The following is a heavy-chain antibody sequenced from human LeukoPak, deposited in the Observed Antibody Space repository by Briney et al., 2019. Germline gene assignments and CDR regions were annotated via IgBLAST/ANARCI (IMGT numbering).Heavy chain of an antibody. V-gene: IGHV1-69*05. CDR2: IIPIFGTA. Sequence: SVKVSCKASGGTFSSYAISWVRQAPGPGLEWMGGIIPIFGTANYAQKFQGRVTITTDESTSTAYMELSRLRSEDTAVYYCARGGVVAAHDNWFAPWGQGTLVTVSS. CDR1: GGTFSSYA. D-gene: IGHD2-15*01. CDR3: ARGGVVAAHDNWFAP. J-gene: IGHJ5*02.